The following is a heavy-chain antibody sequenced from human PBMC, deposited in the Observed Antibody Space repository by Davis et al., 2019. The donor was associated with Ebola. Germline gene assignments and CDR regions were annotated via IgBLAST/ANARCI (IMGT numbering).Heavy chain of an antibody. D-gene: IGHD2-21*02. Sequence: GGSLRLSCAASGFTFSRYWMHWVRQAPGKGLEWVSTFGTSGDTYYADSVKGRFTISRDNSRNTLYLQMNGLRVEDTAMYYCAKDTANIWFDVWGQGTMVTVSS. J-gene: IGHJ3*01. CDR1: GFTFSRYW. CDR3: AKDTANIWFDV. V-gene: IGHV3-23*01. CDR2: FGTSGDT.